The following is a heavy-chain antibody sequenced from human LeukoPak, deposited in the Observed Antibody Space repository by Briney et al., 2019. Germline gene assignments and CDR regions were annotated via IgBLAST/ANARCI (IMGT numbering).Heavy chain of an antibody. J-gene: IGHJ4*02. Sequence: GASVTVSCKASGYTFTSYAMNWVRQAPGQGLEWMGWINTNTGNPTYAQGFTGRFVFSLDTSVSTAYLQISSLKAEDTAVYYCAGGMKQLPFDYWGQGTLVTVSS. CDR3: AGGMKQLPFDY. CDR2: INTNTGNP. CDR1: GYTFTSYA. V-gene: IGHV7-4-1*02. D-gene: IGHD6-13*01.